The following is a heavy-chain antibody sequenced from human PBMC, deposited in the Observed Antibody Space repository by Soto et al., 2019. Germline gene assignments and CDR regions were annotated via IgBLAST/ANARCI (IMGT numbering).Heavy chain of an antibody. CDR1: RFTFTTNA. CDR3: AKSLRGIIIVFDY. D-gene: IGHD3-10*01. J-gene: IGHJ4*02. Sequence: GGSLRLSYAAYRFTFTTNAMSWVRQAPGKGLEWVSAISGSGGSTYYVDSVKGRFTISRDNSKNTLYLQMDSLRAEDTAVYYCAKSLRGIIIVFDYWGQGTQVTVSS. V-gene: IGHV3-23*01. CDR2: ISGSGGST.